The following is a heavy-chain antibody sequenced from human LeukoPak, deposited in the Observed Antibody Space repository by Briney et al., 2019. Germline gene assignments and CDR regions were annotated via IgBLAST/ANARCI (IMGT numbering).Heavy chain of an antibody. Sequence: GGSLRLSCAASGFTVSSNYMGCVRQAPGKGLEWVSVIYSGGSTHYADSVKGRFTISRDNSNNTLYLQMNSLRAEDTAVYYCARKTGYSNYNYFDYWGQGTLVTVSS. D-gene: IGHD4-11*01. CDR3: ARKTGYSNYNYFDY. V-gene: IGHV3-53*01. CDR2: IYSGGST. CDR1: GFTVSSNY. J-gene: IGHJ4*02.